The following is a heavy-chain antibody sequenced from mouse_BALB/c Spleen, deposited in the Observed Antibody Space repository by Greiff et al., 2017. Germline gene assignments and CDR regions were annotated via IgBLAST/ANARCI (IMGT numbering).Heavy chain of an antibody. Sequence: EVKLVESGPSLVKPSQTLSLTCSVTGDSITSGYWNWIRKFPGNKLEYMGYISYSGSTYYNPSLKSRISITRDTSKNQYYLQLNSVTTEDTATYYCARWDGNYGYYYAMDYWGQGTSVTVSS. CDR1: GDSITSGY. CDR2: ISYSGST. CDR3: ARWDGNYGYYYAMDY. J-gene: IGHJ4*01. V-gene: IGHV3-8*02. D-gene: IGHD2-1*01.